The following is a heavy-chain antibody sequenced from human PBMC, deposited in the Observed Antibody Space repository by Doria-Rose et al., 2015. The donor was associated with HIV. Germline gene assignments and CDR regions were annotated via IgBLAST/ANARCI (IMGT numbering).Heavy chain of an antibody. J-gene: IGHJ4*02. D-gene: IGHD6-13*01. CDR2: IFSDDER. V-gene: IGHV2-26*01. CDR1: GVSLSSPGMG. Sequence: SGPVLVKPTETLTLTCTVSGVSLSSPGMGVSWIRQPPGKALEWLANIFSDDERSYKTSVKSRLTIARGTSKSQVFLTMTDMDPADTATYYCARIKSSRWYHKYYFDFWGQGTLVTVSS. CDR3: ARIKSSRWYHKYYFDF.